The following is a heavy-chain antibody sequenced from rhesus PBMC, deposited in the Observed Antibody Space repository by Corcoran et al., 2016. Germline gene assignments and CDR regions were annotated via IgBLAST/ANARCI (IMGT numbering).Heavy chain of an antibody. J-gene: IGHJ4*01. CDR3: ARRNFYGSGYDY. Sequence: QVTLKESGPALVKPTQTLTLTCTFSGFSLSTSGMRVSWIRQPPGKALELLARIDWDDDKYYSTSLSSMLTISKATSRNQVVLTMTNVDPVDTATYYCARRNFYGSGYDYWGQGVLVTVSS. V-gene: IGHV2S2*01. D-gene: IGHD3-28*01. CDR1: GFSLSTSGMR. CDR2: IDWDDDK.